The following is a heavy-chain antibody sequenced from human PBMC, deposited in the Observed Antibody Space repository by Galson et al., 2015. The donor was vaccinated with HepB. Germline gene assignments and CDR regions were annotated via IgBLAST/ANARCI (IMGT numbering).Heavy chain of an antibody. CDR3: ARDRGGERITMIVEN. CDR1: GFTFSSYS. CDR2: ISSSSSYI. D-gene: IGHD3-22*01. Sequence: SLRLSCAASGFTFSSYSMNWVRQAPGKGLEWVSSISSSSSYIYYADSVKGRFTISRDNAKNSLYLQMNSLRAEDTAVYYCARDRGGERITMIVENWGQGTLVTVSS. V-gene: IGHV3-21*01. J-gene: IGHJ4*02.